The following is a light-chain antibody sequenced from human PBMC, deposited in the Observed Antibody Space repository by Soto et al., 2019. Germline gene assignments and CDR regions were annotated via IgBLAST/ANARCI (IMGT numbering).Light chain of an antibody. CDR3: SSYTSNNTWV. CDR2: EVS. CDR1: SSDVGGYNY. Sequence: QSVLTQPASVSGSPGQSITISCTGTSSDVGGYNYVSWYQQHPVKAPKLMIYEVSNRPSGVSNRFSGCKSGNTASLTISGLQAEDEADYYCSSYTSNNTWVFGGGTKVTVL. V-gene: IGLV2-14*01. J-gene: IGLJ3*02.